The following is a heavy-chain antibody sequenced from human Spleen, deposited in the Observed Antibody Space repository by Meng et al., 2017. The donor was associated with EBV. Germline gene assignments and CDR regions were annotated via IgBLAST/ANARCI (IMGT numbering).Heavy chain of an antibody. Sequence: QVQLVQSGAEVKKPXSSVKVXCKASGGTFSSHVISWVRQAPGQGPEWMGGIIPTFGTTDYAQKFQGRVTITADKSTSTAYMDLSSLRSEDTAVYYCAAGALRYCTGGACFSYFDSWGQGTMVTVSS. CDR1: GGTFSSHV. CDR2: IIPTFGTT. J-gene: IGHJ4*02. CDR3: AAGALRYCTGGACFSYFDS. V-gene: IGHV1-69*06. D-gene: IGHD2-8*02.